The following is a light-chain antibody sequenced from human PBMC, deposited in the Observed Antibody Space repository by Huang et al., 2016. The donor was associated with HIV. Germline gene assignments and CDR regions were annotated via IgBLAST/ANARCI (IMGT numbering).Light chain of an antibody. J-gene: IGKJ2*01. Sequence: PGEGASLSCRASQGVHNSYLAWYQQKPGQAPRLLILGASNRATGVPHRFRGSESGTDFTLTISGLDPEDFAVYYCQQYGTLPYTFGQGTKLEI. CDR2: GAS. CDR3: QQYGTLPYT. V-gene: IGKV3-20*01. CDR1: QGVHNSY.